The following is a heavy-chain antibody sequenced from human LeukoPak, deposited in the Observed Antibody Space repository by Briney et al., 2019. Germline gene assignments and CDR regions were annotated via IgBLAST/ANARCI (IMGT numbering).Heavy chain of an antibody. Sequence: SETLSLTCAVYGGSFSGYYWSWIRQPPGKGLEWIGEINHSGSTNYNPSLKSRVTISVDTSKNQFSLKLSSVTAADTAVCYCARGDAGSGYYYLTYWGQGTLVTVSS. CDR1: GGSFSGYY. CDR3: ARGDAGSGYYYLTY. J-gene: IGHJ4*02. V-gene: IGHV4-34*01. CDR2: INHSGST. D-gene: IGHD3-22*01.